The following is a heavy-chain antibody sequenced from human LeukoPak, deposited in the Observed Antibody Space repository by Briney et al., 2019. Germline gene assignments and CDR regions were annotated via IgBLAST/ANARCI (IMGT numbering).Heavy chain of an antibody. Sequence: PSETLSLTCTVSGYSISSGYYWGWIRQPPGKGLEWIGSIYHSGSTYYNPSLKSRVTISVDTSKNQFSLKLNSVTAADTAVYYCARIKTVAFGYWGQGTLVTVSS. J-gene: IGHJ4*02. D-gene: IGHD4-23*01. CDR2: IYHSGST. V-gene: IGHV4-38-2*02. CDR3: ARIKTVAFGY. CDR1: GYSISSGYY.